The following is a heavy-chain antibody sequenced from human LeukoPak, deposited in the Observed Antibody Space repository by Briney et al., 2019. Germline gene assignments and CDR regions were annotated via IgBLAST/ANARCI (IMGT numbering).Heavy chain of an antibody. Sequence: PSETLSLTCIVSGGSINSSSYYWGWIRQPPGKGLEWIGSIYYSGYTYYNPSLKSRVTISVDTSKNQFSLRLSSVTAADTAVYYCRHYDSSVSYDYWGQGTLVTVSS. CDR1: GGSINSSSYY. D-gene: IGHD3-22*01. J-gene: IGHJ4*02. CDR3: RHYDSSVSYDY. V-gene: IGHV4-39*07. CDR2: IYYSGYT.